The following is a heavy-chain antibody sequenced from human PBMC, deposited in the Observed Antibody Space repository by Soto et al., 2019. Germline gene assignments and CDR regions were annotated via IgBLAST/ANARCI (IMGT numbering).Heavy chain of an antibody. Sequence: ASVKVSCKASGYTFTSYYMHWVRQAPGQGLEWMGIINPSGGSTSYAQKFQGRVTMTRDTSTSTVYMELSSLRSEDTAVYYCARDLVRSHYGSGNYYQMYNWFDPWGQGTLVTVSS. CDR3: ARDLVRSHYGSGNYYQMYNWFDP. CDR1: GYTFTSYY. J-gene: IGHJ5*02. CDR2: INPSGGST. V-gene: IGHV1-46*01. D-gene: IGHD3-10*01.